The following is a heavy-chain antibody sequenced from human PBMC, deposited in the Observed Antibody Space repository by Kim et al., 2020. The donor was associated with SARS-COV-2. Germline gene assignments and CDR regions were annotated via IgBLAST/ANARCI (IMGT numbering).Heavy chain of an antibody. D-gene: IGHD3-3*01. CDR3: ARGQGAIFGVVISRMNWFDP. J-gene: IGHJ5*02. Sequence: SETLSLTCAVYGGSFSGYYWSWIRQPPGKGLEWIGEINHSGSTNYNPSLKSRVTISVDTSKNQFSLKLSSVTAADTAVYYCARGQGAIFGVVISRMNWFDPWGQGTLVTVSS. CDR1: GGSFSGYY. V-gene: IGHV4-34*01. CDR2: INHSGST.